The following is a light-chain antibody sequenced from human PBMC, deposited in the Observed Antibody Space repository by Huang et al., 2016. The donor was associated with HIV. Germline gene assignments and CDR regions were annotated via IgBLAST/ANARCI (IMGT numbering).Light chain of an antibody. Sequence: DIVMTQSPDSLAVSLGKRATINCKSSQSVLDSSDNRNYLAWYQKRPGQPPKLLIHWASIRESGVPDRFSGSGSGTDFTLTISSLQAEDVAVYYCQQYYSSLMFSFGQGTRVEIK. CDR1: QSVLDSSDNRNY. J-gene: IGKJ2*03. V-gene: IGKV4-1*01. CDR2: WAS. CDR3: QQYYSSLMFS.